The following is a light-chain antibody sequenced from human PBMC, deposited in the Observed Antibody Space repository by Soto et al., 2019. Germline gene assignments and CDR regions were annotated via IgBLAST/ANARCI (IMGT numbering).Light chain of an antibody. V-gene: IGKV3-11*01. CDR1: PSVSNS. J-gene: IGKJ4*01. Sequence: ESVLTQSPATLSLSPGERATLSCRASPSVSNSLAWYQHKPGQAPRLLIYDASNRATGVPTRFSGSGSGTDFTLTISSLQPEDFATYYCLQHNEYPLAFGGGTTVEI. CDR3: LQHNEYPLA. CDR2: DAS.